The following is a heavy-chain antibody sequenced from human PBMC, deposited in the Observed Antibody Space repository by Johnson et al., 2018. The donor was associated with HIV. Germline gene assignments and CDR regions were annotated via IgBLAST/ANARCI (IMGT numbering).Heavy chain of an antibody. V-gene: IGHV3-30*02. Sequence: VQLVESGGGVVQPGRSLRLSCAASGFTFSSYAMHWVRQAPGKGLEWVSFIRYDGKDKYYADFVKGRFTISRDNSKKTLSLQMNSLRPEDTAVYYCAKSSSATYYGDAFDMWGQGTMVTVSS. D-gene: IGHD3-10*01. J-gene: IGHJ3*02. CDR3: AKSSSATYYGDAFDM. CDR2: IRYDGKDK. CDR1: GFTFSSYA.